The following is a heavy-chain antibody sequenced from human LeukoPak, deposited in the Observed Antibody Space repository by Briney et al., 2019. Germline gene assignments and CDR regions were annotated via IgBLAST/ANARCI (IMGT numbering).Heavy chain of an antibody. Sequence: GGSLRLSCAASGFTFSNYGMNWVRQAPGKGLEWLSGISPRGGGTYYADSVKGRFTISRDDSKSTLSLQMNSLRVEDAGVYYCAKAPVTSCRGAFCYPFDYWGHGTLVTVSS. CDR3: AKAPVTSCRGAFCYPFDY. D-gene: IGHD2-21*01. CDR1: GFTFSNYG. CDR2: ISPRGGGT. J-gene: IGHJ4*01. V-gene: IGHV3-23*01.